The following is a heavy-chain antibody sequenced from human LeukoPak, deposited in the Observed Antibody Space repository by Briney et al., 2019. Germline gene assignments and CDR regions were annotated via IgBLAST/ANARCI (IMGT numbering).Heavy chain of an antibody. CDR2: ISGSGGST. V-gene: IGHV3-23*01. D-gene: IGHD6-19*01. CDR3: AKDIAVADNYYYYGMDV. J-gene: IGHJ6*04. CDR1: GFTFSSDA. Sequence: PGGSLRLSCAASGFTFSSDAMSWVRQAPGKGLEWVSAISGSGGSTYYADSVKGRFTISRDNSKNTLYLQMNSLRAEDTAVYYCAKDIAVADNYYYYGMDVWGKGTTVTVSS.